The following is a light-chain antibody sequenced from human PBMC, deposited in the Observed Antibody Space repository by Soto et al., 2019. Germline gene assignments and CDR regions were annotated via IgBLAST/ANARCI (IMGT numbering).Light chain of an antibody. CDR2: DAS. V-gene: IGKV1-5*01. J-gene: IGKJ1*01. CDR3: QQYKSYST. CDR1: QSISTW. Sequence: DIQMTQSPSTLSASVGDRVTITCRASQSISTWLAWYQQKPGKAPKLLIYDASSLESGVPSRFSGSVSGTEFTLTISSLQPDYFATYYCQQYKSYSTFGQGTKVEIK.